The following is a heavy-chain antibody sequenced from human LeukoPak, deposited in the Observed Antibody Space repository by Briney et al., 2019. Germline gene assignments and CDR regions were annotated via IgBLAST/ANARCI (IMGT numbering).Heavy chain of an antibody. Sequence: PSETLSLTCAVYGGSFSGYYWSWIRQPPGKGLEWIGEINHSGSTNYNPSLKSRVTISVDTSKNQFSLKLSSVTAADTAVYYCARRHRITFGGVIVRAPSFDYWGQGTLVTVSS. CDR1: GGSFSGYY. CDR2: INHSGST. J-gene: IGHJ4*02. D-gene: IGHD3-16*02. V-gene: IGHV4-34*01. CDR3: ARRHRITFGGVIVRAPSFDY.